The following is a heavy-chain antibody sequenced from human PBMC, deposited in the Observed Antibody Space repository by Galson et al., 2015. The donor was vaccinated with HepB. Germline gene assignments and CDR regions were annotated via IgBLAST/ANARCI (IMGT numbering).Heavy chain of an antibody. CDR2: ISSSSSYI. CDR1: GFTFSSYS. CDR3: ARLIRPPPYQSAYYFDY. D-gene: IGHD2-2*01. Sequence: LRLSCAASGFTFSSYSMNWVRQAPGKGLEWVSSISSSSSYIYCADSVKGRFTISRDNAKNSLYLQMNSLRAEDTAVYYCARLIRPPPYQSAYYFDYWGQGTLVTVSS. J-gene: IGHJ4*02. V-gene: IGHV3-21*01.